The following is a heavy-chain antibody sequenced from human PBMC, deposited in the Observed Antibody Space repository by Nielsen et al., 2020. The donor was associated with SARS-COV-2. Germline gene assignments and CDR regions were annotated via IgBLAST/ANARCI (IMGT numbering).Heavy chain of an antibody. J-gene: IGHJ6*02. Sequence: SVKVSCKASGGTFSSYAISWVRQAPGQGLEWMGRIIPILGIANYAQKFQGRVTITADKSTSTAYMELSSLRSEDTAVYYCARGPRGSSSWYYYYYYYGMDVWGQGTTVTVSS. CDR3: ARGPRGSSSWYYYYYYYGMDV. CDR1: GGTFSSYA. V-gene: IGHV1-69*04. D-gene: IGHD6-13*01. CDR2: IIPILGIA.